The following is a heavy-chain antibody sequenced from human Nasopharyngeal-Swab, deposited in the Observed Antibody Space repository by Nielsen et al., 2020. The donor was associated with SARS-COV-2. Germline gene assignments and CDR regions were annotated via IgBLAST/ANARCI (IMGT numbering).Heavy chain of an antibody. CDR3: ATTDGNFDY. CDR1: GLSVTNSH. V-gene: IGHV3-53*01. D-gene: IGHD5-24*01. CDR2: IYGGGTT. Sequence: GESLKISCAASGLSVTNSHMNWIRQAPGKGLEWVSVIYGGGTTEYADSVRGRFTISRDRSGNTLYLQMNSLRVEDTAVYYCATTDGNFDYWGRGTLVTVSS. J-gene: IGHJ4*02.